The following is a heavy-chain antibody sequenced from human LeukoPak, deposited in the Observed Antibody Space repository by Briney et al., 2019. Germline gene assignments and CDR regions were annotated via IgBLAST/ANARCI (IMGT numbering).Heavy chain of an antibody. V-gene: IGHV4-30-2*01. D-gene: IGHD4-17*01. CDR2: IYHSGST. CDR3: ARVLVDYGDYGNWFDP. J-gene: IGHJ5*02. CDR1: GGSISSGGYS. Sequence: SETLSLTCAVSGGSISSGGYSWSWIRQPPGKGLEWIGYIYHSGSTYYNPSLKSRVTISVDRSKNQFSLKLSSVTAADTAVYYCARVLVDYGDYGNWFDPWSQGTLVTVSS.